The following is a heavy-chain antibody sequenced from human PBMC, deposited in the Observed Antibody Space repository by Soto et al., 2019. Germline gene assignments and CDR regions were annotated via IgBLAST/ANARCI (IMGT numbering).Heavy chain of an antibody. D-gene: IGHD1-26*01. Sequence: ASVKVSCKASGGTFSSYAISWVRQAPGQGLEWMGGIIPIFGTANYAQKFQGRVTITADESTSTAYMELSSLRSEDTAVYYCARDRGEWELLSYWFDPWGQGTLVTVSS. V-gene: IGHV1-69*13. CDR1: GGTFSSYA. J-gene: IGHJ5*02. CDR2: IIPIFGTA. CDR3: ARDRGEWELLSYWFDP.